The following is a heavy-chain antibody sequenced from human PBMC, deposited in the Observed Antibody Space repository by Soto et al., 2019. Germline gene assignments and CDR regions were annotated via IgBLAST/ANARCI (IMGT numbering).Heavy chain of an antibody. CDR1: GFTFSDHY. V-gene: IGHV3-72*01. D-gene: IGHD3-10*01. CDR3: ARDKYGSGMN. J-gene: IGHJ4*02. Sequence: EVQLVESGGDLVQPGGSLRLSCAASGFTFSDHYMDWVLQAPGKGREWVVRSTNKAKSYTTEYAASAKGRFNISRDDSKNSLYLQMNSLKNEDTAVYSCARDKYGSGMNWGQGTLVTVSS. CDR2: STNKAKSYTT.